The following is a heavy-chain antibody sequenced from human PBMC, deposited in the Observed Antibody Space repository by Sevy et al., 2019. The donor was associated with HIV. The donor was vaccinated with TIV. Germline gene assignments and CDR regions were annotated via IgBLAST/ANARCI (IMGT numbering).Heavy chain of an antibody. V-gene: IGHV3-30*04. D-gene: IGHD6-6*01. CDR2: ISYDGSNK. CDR3: ARGKAALPGYYYGMDV. CDR1: GFTFSSYA. J-gene: IGHJ6*02. Sequence: LSLTCAASGFTFSSYAMHWVRQAPGKGLEWVAVISYDGSNKYYADSVKGRFTISRDNSKNTLYLQMNSLRAEDTAVYYCARGKAALPGYYYGMDVWGQGTTVTVSS.